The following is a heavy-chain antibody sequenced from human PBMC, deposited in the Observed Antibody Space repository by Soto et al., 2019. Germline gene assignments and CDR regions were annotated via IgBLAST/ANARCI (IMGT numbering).Heavy chain of an antibody. D-gene: IGHD3-10*01. J-gene: IGHJ5*01. CDR3: ARPESGVIADS. CDR1: GFTFSNYW. Sequence: PGGSLRLSCAASGFTFSNYWMHWVRQAPGKGLVWVSRINRDGSSTDYADSVKGRFTISRDNAKNILYLQMTSLRVEDTAVYYSARPESGVIADSWGQGTLVTVSS. V-gene: IGHV3-74*01. CDR2: INRDGSST.